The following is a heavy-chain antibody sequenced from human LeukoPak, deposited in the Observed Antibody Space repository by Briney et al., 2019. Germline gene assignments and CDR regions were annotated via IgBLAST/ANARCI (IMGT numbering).Heavy chain of an antibody. CDR1: GFTFSSYS. V-gene: IGHV3-21*01. CDR2: ISSGTTYI. D-gene: IGHD4-17*01. J-gene: IGHJ6*02. CDR3: AKASDYGDHFSGMDV. Sequence: GRSLRLSCAASGFTFSSYSMNWVRQAPEKGLEWVSSISSGTTYIYYADSLKGRFTISRDNAKSSLYLQMNSLSAEDTAVYYCAKASDYGDHFSGMDVWGQGTTVTVSS.